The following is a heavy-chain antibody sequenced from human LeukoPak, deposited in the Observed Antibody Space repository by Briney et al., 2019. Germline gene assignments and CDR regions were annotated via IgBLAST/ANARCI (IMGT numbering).Heavy chain of an antibody. CDR3: ARQEWELLYDY. D-gene: IGHD1-26*01. V-gene: IGHV4-59*08. Sequence: RSSETLSLTCTVSGGSISSYYWSWIRQPPGKGPEWIGYIYYSGSTNYNPSLKSRVTISVDTSKNQFSLKLSSVTAADTAVYYCARQEWELLYDYWGQGTLVTVSS. CDR1: GGSISSYY. J-gene: IGHJ4*02. CDR2: IYYSGST.